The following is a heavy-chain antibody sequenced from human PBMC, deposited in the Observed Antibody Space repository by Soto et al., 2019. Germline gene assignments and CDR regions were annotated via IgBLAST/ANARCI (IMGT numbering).Heavy chain of an antibody. D-gene: IGHD3-9*01. CDR3: ARSFDSVGDS. J-gene: IGHJ4*02. Sequence: GGSLRLSCAASGFPFSSYPMTWVRQRPGKGLEWVSSISGTSEYIYYADSLKGRFTISRDNARNSVYLQIHSLRTDDTAVYYCARSFDSVGDSWGQGTLVTVSS. CDR2: ISGTSEYI. V-gene: IGHV3-21*01. CDR1: GFPFSSYP.